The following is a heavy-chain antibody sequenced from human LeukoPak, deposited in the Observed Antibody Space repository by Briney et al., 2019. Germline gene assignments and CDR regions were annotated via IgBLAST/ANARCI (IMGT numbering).Heavy chain of an antibody. CDR3: ARGSNWFGSVVVRGVTLFDY. D-gene: IGHD3-10*01. J-gene: IGHJ4*02. Sequence: SETLSLTCTVSGGSISSYYWSWIRQPPGKGLEWIGSIYYSGSTYYNPSLKSRVTISVDTSKNQFSLKLSSVTAADTAVYYCARGSNWFGSVVVRGVTLFDYWGQGTLVTVSS. V-gene: IGHV4-59*12. CDR2: IYYSGST. CDR1: GGSISSYY.